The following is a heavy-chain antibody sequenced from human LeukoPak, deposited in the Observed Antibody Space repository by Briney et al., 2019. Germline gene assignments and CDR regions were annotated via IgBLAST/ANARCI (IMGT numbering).Heavy chain of an antibody. J-gene: IGHJ5*02. V-gene: IGHV1-8*01. CDR2: MNPNSGSK. D-gene: IGHD6-6*01. Sequence: GASVKVSCKASGYTFTSYDINWVRQATGQGLEWMGWMNPNSGSKGYAQKFQGRVTMTRNTSMSTAYMGLSSLGSEYTAAYYCARDRSIAARPAPGWFDPWGQGTLVTVSS. CDR1: GYTFTSYD. CDR3: ARDRSIAARPAPGWFDP.